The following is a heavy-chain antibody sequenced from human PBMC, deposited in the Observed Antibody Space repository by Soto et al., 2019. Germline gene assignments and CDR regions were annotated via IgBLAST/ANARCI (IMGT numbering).Heavy chain of an antibody. CDR3: AKDAYYDSSGYYPWAFDI. V-gene: IGHV3-23*01. CDR1: GFTFSSYA. J-gene: IGHJ3*02. D-gene: IGHD3-22*01. Sequence: GGSLRLSCAASGFTFSSYAMSWVRQAPGKGLEWVSAISGSGGSTYYADSVKGRFTISRDNSKNTLYLQMNSLRAEDTAVYYCAKDAYYDSSGYYPWAFDIWGQGTMVTVSS. CDR2: ISGSGGST.